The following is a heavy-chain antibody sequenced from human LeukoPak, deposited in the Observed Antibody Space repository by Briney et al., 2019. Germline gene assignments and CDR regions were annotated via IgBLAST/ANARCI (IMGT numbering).Heavy chain of an antibody. CDR3: ASHGSPKLIATSGHPPLGWFDP. Sequence: SVKVSCKASGGTFSSYAISWVRQAPGQGLDWMGGIIPISGTPNYAQKFQGRVTITTDESTSTAYMELSSLRSEDTAVYYCASHGSPKLIATSGHPPLGWFDPWGQGTLVTVSS. J-gene: IGHJ5*02. CDR2: IIPISGTP. D-gene: IGHD6-13*01. CDR1: GGTFSSYA. V-gene: IGHV1-69*05.